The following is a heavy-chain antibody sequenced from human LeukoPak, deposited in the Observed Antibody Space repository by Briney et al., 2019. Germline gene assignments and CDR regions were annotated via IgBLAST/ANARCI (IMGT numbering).Heavy chain of an antibody. V-gene: IGHV1-69*04. CDR2: IIPILGIA. D-gene: IGHD3-10*01. Sequence: ASVKVSCKASGYTFTAYYIHWVRQAPGQGLEWMGRIIPILGIANYAQKFQGRVTITADKSTSTAYMELSSLRSEDTAVYYCARGITGFGSEKTYYFDYWGQGTLVTVSS. CDR1: GYTFTAYY. J-gene: IGHJ4*02. CDR3: ARGITGFGSEKTYYFDY.